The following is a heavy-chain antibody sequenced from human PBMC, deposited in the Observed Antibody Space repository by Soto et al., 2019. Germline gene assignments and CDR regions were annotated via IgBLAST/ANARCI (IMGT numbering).Heavy chain of an antibody. Sequence: EVQLVESGGGLVQPGGSLRLSCAASGFTFSSYWMHWVRQAPGKGLVWVSRIKSDGSDTSYADSVKGRFTISRDNAKNTLYLQMSSLRAEDTAVYYCVRVADGDLGVWGQGTLVTVSS. V-gene: IGHV3-74*01. CDR2: IKSDGSDT. D-gene: IGHD4-17*01. CDR1: GFTFSSYW. J-gene: IGHJ4*02. CDR3: VRVADGDLGV.